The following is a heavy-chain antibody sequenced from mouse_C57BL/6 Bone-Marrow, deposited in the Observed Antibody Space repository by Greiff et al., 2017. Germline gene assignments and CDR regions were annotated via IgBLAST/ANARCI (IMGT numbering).Heavy chain of an antibody. D-gene: IGHD1-1*01. CDR2: ISSGSSTI. CDR1: GFTFSDYG. J-gene: IGHJ1*03. Sequence: EVQRVESGGGLVKPGGSLKLSCAASGFTFSDYGMHWVRQAPEKGLEWVAYISSGSSTIYYADTVKGRFTISRDNAKNTLFLQMTSLRSEDTAMYYWARMITTVVRYCDVWGTGTTVTVSS. CDR3: ARMITTVVRYCDV. V-gene: IGHV5-17*01.